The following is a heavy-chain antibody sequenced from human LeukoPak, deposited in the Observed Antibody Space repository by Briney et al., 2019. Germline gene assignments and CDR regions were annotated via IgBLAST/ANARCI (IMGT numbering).Heavy chain of an antibody. J-gene: IGHJ5*02. CDR2: INPSGGST. CDR1: GYTFTSYY. V-gene: IGHV1-46*01. Sequence: ASVKVSCKASGYTFTSYYMHWVRQAPGQGLEWMGIINPSGGSTSYAQKFQGRVTMTRDTSISTAYMELSRLRSDDTAMYYCARDVGITVADSFDPWGQGTLVTVSS. D-gene: IGHD6-13*01. CDR3: ARDVGITVADSFDP.